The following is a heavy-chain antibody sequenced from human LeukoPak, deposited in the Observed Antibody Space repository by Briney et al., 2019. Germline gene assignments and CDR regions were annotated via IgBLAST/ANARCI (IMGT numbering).Heavy chain of an antibody. CDR3: AREIVAGTFDS. D-gene: IGHD6-19*01. V-gene: IGHV3-11*01. CDR2: IGSSDNRI. J-gene: IGHJ4*02. CDR1: GFTLNDYC. Sequence: GGSLRLSCAASGFTLNDYCMSWIRQAPGKGLEWVSDIGSSDNRISYADSVKGRFTISRDTAKNSLYLQVNSLRAEDTAVYYCAREIVAGTFDSWGQGTLVTVSS.